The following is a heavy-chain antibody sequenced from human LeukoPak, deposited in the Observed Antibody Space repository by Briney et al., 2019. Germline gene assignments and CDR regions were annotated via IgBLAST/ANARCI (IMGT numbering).Heavy chain of an antibody. CDR1: GYTFTSYG. CDR3: ARDLYYYDSSGAYNWFDP. CDR2: IGAYNGNT. Sequence: ASVKVSCKASGYTFTSYGISWVRQAPGQGLEWMGWIGAYNGNTNYAQKLQGRVTMTTDTSTSTAYMELRSLRSDDTAVYYCARDLYYYDSSGAYNWFDPWGQGTLVTVSS. V-gene: IGHV1-18*01. J-gene: IGHJ5*02. D-gene: IGHD3-22*01.